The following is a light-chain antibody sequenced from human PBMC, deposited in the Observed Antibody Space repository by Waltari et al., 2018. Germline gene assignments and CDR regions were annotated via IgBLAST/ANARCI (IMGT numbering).Light chain of an antibody. Sequence: QSILTPPPSASGTPGQRGTISCSTASSHIRMHSVYCYRHLPGTAPQLLLYKNNQRPSGVPDRFSGSKSGTSASLAISGLRAEDESDYFCSTWDDSVTGWLFGGGTKLTVL. CDR1: SSHIRMHS. J-gene: IGLJ3*02. CDR3: STWDDSVTGWL. CDR2: KNN. V-gene: IGLV1-47*01.